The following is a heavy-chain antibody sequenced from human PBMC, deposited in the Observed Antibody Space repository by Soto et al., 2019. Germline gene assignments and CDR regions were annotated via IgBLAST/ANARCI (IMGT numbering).Heavy chain of an antibody. V-gene: IGHV3-15*01. J-gene: IGHJ4*02. CDR2: VKSKTDGGTI. CDR3: IGTYSSSSLRFDY. Sequence: PGGSLRLSCAASGFTFSNAWMTWVRQAPGKGLEWVGRVKSKTDGGTIDYAAPVKDRFTISRDDSKNTLYLQMNSLKTEDTAVYYCIGTYSSSSLRFDYWAREPWSPSPQ. CDR1: GFTFSNAW. D-gene: IGHD6-6*01.